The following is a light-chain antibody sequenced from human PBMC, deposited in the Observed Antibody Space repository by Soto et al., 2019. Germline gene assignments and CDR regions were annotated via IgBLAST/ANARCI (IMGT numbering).Light chain of an antibody. Sequence: IQMTQSPSSLSASVGDRGTITCRASEGISRYLAWYQQKAGKAPKLLMYAASTLQSGVPSRFSGSGSGTDFTLTISCLQSEDFETYYCQQYYSYPLTFGQGTRLEIK. CDR1: EGISRY. CDR3: QQYYSYPLT. J-gene: IGKJ5*01. CDR2: AAS. V-gene: IGKV1-8*01.